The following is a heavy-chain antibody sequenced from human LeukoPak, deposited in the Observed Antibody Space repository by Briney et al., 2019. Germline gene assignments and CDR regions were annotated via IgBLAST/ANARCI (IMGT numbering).Heavy chain of an antibody. Sequence: GASAKVSCKASGYTFTGYYIHWVRQAPGQGLEWMGWINPNSGDTNFAQKFHGRVTMTTDTSISTAYMELSSLTSDDTAVYYCARDGTFDVWGQGTMVTVSS. CDR2: INPNSGDT. J-gene: IGHJ3*01. CDR1: GYTFTGYY. D-gene: IGHD1-26*01. CDR3: ARDGTFDV. V-gene: IGHV1-2*02.